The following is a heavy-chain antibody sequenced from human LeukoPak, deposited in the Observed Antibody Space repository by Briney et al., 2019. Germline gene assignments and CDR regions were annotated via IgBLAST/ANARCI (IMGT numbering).Heavy chain of an antibody. V-gene: IGHV1-2*02. J-gene: IGHJ4*02. CDR3: ARGGARDYGSSALGW. CDR2: INPNSGGT. Sequence: GASVKVSCKASGYTFTGYYMHWVRQAPGQGLEWMGWINPNSGGTNYAQKFQGRVTMTRDTSISTAYMELSRLRSDDTAVYYCARGGARDYGSSALGWWGQGTLVTVSS. D-gene: IGHD6-6*01. CDR1: GYTFTGYY.